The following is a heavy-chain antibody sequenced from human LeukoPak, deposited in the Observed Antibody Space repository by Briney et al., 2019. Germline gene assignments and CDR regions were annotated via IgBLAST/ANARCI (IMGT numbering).Heavy chain of an antibody. CDR1: GGSISSGSYY. D-gene: IGHD6-13*01. Sequence: SQTLSLTCTVSGGSISSGSYYWSWIRQPAGKGLEWIGRIYTSGSTNYNPSRKSRVTISVDTSKNQFSLKLSSVTAADTAVYYCARDPPLDLVAAAGTEGFEYWGQGTLVTVSS. CDR3: ARDPPLDLVAAAGTEGFEY. CDR2: IYTSGST. J-gene: IGHJ4*02. V-gene: IGHV4-61*02.